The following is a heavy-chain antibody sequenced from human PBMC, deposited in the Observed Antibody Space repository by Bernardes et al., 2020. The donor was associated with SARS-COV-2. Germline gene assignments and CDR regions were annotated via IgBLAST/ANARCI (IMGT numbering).Heavy chain of an antibody. Sequence: GGSLRLSCTGSGFSFSAYALNWVRKAPGKGLEWVSYISGAGGTTYYADSVEGRFTISRDNAKDSLFLQMNNLRDADTAVYYCVRVMRYSSSSGTYPLPDYWGQGTPVTVSS. CDR3: VRVMRYSSSSGTYPLPDY. J-gene: IGHJ4*02. V-gene: IGHV3-48*02. D-gene: IGHD3-10*01. CDR2: ISGAGGTT. CDR1: GFSFSAYA.